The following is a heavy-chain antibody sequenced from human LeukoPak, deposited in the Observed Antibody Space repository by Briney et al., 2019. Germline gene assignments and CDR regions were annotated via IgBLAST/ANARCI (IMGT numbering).Heavy chain of an antibody. D-gene: IGHD1-1*01. CDR1: GFPFIEYS. Sequence: GGALRLSCTASGFPFIEYSMNWGRQVPGEGLEGIAYIRIDSGNTKYADSVRGRFTISGDKAKNSLYLQMNSLRVEDPAVYYCARDHNYAFDNWGQGTLVSVPS. CDR2: IRIDSGNT. V-gene: IGHV3-48*01. CDR3: ARDHNYAFDN. J-gene: IGHJ4*02.